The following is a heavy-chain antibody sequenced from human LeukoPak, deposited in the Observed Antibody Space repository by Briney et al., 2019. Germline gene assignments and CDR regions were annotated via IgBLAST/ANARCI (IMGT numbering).Heavy chain of an antibody. J-gene: IGHJ4*02. D-gene: IGHD2-2*01. V-gene: IGHV4-59*12. CDR3: ARSYAHDY. CDR1: GXSISSYY. CDR2: MSYSGST. Sequence: SETLSLTCTVSGXSISSYYWSWVRQPPGKGLEWIGYMSYSGSTNYNPSLKSRVTISADTSKNQFSLKLSFVTAADTAVYYCARSYAHDYWGQGTLVTVS.